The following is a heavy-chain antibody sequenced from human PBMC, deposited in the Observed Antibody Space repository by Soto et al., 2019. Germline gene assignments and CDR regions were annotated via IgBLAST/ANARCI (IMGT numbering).Heavy chain of an antibody. Sequence: GGSLRLSCAASGFSFSTNWIHWVRQVPGKGLVWVSRINPDGSTTTYADSVKGRFTISRDNAKNTVYLQMNSLRAEDTAIYYCVKALLGHSDYWGQGTLVTVSS. CDR2: INPDGSTT. CDR3: VKALLGHSDY. V-gene: IGHV3-74*01. J-gene: IGHJ4*02. CDR1: GFSFSTNW.